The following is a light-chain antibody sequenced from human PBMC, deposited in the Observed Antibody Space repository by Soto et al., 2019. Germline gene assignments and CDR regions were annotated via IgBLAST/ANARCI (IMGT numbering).Light chain of an antibody. CDR3: QQYSSHYT. V-gene: IGKV1-5*03. CDR1: QSISDW. CDR2: KAS. Sequence: DIEMTQSPSTLSASAGDRVTIICRASQSISDWLAWYQQKPGKAPSLLISKASTLESGVPSRFRGSGSGTEFTLSSSSLQHDDFATYYCQQYSSHYTFGQGTKLEIK. J-gene: IGKJ2*01.